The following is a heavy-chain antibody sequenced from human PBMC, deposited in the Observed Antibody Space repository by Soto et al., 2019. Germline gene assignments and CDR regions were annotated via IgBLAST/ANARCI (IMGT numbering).Heavy chain of an antibody. Sequence: GGSLRLSCSASGFSITDYAMSWVRQAPGKGLEWVSSISDGGTKTFYGDSVKGRFAISRDTSKNTVYMQMNNLRAEDTALYYCAKDGIRKDDYWGQGTVVTVSS. CDR3: AKDGIRKDDY. V-gene: IGHV3-23*01. CDR2: ISDGGTKT. CDR1: GFSITDYA. J-gene: IGHJ4*02.